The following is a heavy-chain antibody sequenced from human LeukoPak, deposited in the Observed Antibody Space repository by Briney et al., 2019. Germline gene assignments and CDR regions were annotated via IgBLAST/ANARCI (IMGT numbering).Heavy chain of an antibody. CDR1: GYTFTKYD. Sequence: ASVKVSCKASGYTFTKYDMNWVRQAPGQGLEWMGWINTNRGDPTYAQGFTRRFVFSVDSSVSTAYLHISSLKAEDTAVYYCAREKGDTMVRGVMDDWGQGTLVTVSS. J-gene: IGHJ4*02. CDR2: INTNRGDP. CDR3: AREKGDTMVRGVMDD. V-gene: IGHV7-4-1*02. D-gene: IGHD3-10*01.